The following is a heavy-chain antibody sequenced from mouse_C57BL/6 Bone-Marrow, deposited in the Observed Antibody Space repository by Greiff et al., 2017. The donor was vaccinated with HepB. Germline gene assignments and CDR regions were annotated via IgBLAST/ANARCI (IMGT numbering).Heavy chain of an antibody. V-gene: IGHV1-64*01. J-gene: IGHJ4*01. CDR3: ASSLIPSERAMDY. CDR1: GYTFTSYW. CDR2: IHPNSGST. Sequence: QVQLQQSGAELVKPGASVKLSCKASGYTFTSYWMHWVKQRPGQGLEWIGMIHPNSGSTNYNEKFKSKATLTVDKSSSTAYMQLSSLTSEDSAVYYCASSLIPSERAMDYWGQGTSVTVSS.